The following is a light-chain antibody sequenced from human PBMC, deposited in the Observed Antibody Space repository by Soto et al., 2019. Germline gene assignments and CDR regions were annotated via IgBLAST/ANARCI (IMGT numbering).Light chain of an antibody. CDR2: DAS. CDR1: QSISSW. Sequence: DIQMTQSPSTLSASVGDRVTITCRASQSISSWLAWYQQKPGKAPKLLIYDASSLESGVPSRFSGSGSGTEFTLTISSLQPDDFATYYCQQYNSYSGFPFGPGTKVDIK. V-gene: IGKV1-5*01. CDR3: QQYNSYSGFP. J-gene: IGKJ3*01.